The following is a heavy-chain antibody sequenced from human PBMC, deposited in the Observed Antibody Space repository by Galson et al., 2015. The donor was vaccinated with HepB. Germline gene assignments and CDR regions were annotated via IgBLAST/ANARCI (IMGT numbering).Heavy chain of an antibody. CDR3: ARAWGMVRGAMGV. CDR2: IKQDGSEK. J-gene: IGHJ6*02. D-gene: IGHD3-10*01. V-gene: IGHV3-7*03. Sequence: SLRLSCAASGFTLGSYWMSWVRQAPGKGLEWVANIKQDGSEKYYVDSVKGRFTISRDNAKNSLHLQMNSLRAEDTAVYYCARAWGMVRGAMGVWGQGTTVTVSS. CDR1: GFTLGSYW.